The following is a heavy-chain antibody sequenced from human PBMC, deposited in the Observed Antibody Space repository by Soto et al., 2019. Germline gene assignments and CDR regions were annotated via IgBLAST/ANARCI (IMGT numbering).Heavy chain of an antibody. Sequence: SETLSLTCTVSGVSISSYYWSWIRQPAGKGLEWIGRIYTSGSTNYNPSLKSRVTMSVDTSKNQFSLKLSSVTAADTAVYYCARLVTTMGYSYYGMDVWGQGTTVTVSS. D-gene: IGHD3-22*01. CDR3: ARLVTTMGYSYYGMDV. CDR2: IYTSGST. CDR1: GVSISSYY. V-gene: IGHV4-4*07. J-gene: IGHJ6*02.